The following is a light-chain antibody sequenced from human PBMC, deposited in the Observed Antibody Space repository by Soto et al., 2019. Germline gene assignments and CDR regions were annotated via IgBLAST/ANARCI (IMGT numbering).Light chain of an antibody. CDR3: QQRGNWWT. Sequence: EIVMTQSPATLSVSPWERATLSCRASQRMSSNLAWYQQKPGQAPRLLIYDASSRATGVPDRFSGSGSGTDFTLTISSVEPEDSAVYYCQQRGNWWTFGQGTKVDI. CDR2: DAS. V-gene: IGKV3-11*01. CDR1: QRMSSN. J-gene: IGKJ1*01.